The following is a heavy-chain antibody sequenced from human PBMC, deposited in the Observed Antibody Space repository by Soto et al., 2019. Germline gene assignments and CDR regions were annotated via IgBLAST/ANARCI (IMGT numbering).Heavy chain of an antibody. J-gene: IGHJ4*02. D-gene: IGHD3-3*01. Sequence: QVQLVESGGGVVQPGRSLRLSCAASGFTFTTYSMQWVRQAPGKGLEWVSLIWNDGSKKYYADSVKGRFTISRDDAKNSIHLDMFSLRAEDTAVYYCAKGPAQTSNDDVGPLDYWGQGTLVPVSS. V-gene: IGHV3-33*06. CDR1: GFTFTTYS. CDR3: AKGPAQTSNDDVGPLDY. CDR2: IWNDGSKK.